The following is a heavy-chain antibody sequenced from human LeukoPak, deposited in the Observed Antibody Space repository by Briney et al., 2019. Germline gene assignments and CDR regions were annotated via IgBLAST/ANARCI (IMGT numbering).Heavy chain of an antibody. CDR3: ARHYYDSSGYYPLYFDY. Sequence: GSLRLSCAASGFIFSDYYMSWIRQPPGKGLEWIGEINHSGSTNYNPSLKSRVTISVDTSKKQFSLKLSSVTAADTAVYYCARHYYDSSGYYPLYFDYWGQGTLVTVSS. CDR2: INHSGST. V-gene: IGHV4-34*01. CDR1: GFIFSDYY. D-gene: IGHD3-22*01. J-gene: IGHJ4*02.